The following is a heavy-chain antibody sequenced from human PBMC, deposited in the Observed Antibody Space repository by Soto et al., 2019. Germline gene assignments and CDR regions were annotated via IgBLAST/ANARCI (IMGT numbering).Heavy chain of an antibody. CDR2: ISSSSSYI. J-gene: IGHJ4*02. Sequence: RLSCAASGFTFSSYSMNWVRQAPGKGLEWVSSISSSSSYIYYADSVKGRLTISRDNAKNSLYLQMNSLRAEDTAVYYCARLKSVAAPFDYWGPGTLVTVSS. D-gene: IGHD6-19*01. CDR3: ARLKSVAAPFDY. CDR1: GFTFSSYS. V-gene: IGHV3-21*01.